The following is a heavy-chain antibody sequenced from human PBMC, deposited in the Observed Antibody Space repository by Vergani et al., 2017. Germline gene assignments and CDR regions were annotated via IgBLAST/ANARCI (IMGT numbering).Heavy chain of an antibody. CDR2: IKSKTDGGTT. Sequence: EVQLVESGGGLVQPGGSLRLSCAASGFTVSSNYMSWVRQAPGKGLEWVGRIKSKTDGGTTDYAAPVKGRFTISRDDSKNTLYLQMNSLKTEDTAVYYCTTDLISSGWYSGAYWGQGTLVTVSS. J-gene: IGHJ4*02. D-gene: IGHD6-19*01. CDR1: GFTVSSNY. CDR3: TTDLISSGWYSGAY. V-gene: IGHV3-15*01.